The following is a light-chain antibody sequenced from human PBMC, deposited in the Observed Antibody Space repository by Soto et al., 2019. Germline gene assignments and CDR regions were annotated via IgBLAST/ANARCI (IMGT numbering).Light chain of an antibody. CDR3: QQYGSSPWT. CDR2: AAS. CDR1: QRVSSNY. V-gene: IGKV3-20*01. Sequence: EIVLTQSPGTLSLSPGERATLSCRASQRVSSNYLGWYQQKPGQAPRLLIYAASSRATGIPDRFSGSGSGTDFTLTISRLEPEDFAVYFCQQYGSSPWTFGQGTKVDIK. J-gene: IGKJ1*01.